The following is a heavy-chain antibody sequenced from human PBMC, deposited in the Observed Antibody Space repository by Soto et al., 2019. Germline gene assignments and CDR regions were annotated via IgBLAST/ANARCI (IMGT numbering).Heavy chain of an antibody. CDR3: ARLGGFDPTHDY. Sequence: EVQLVESGGGVVQPGGSLRLSCAASGFSFSRHWIHWVRQVPGQGLKWVSRIDNAGVGTSYADSVKGRFTMSRDNAKNTLYLQMNDLRVEDTALYFCARLGGFDPTHDYWGQGALVTVSS. D-gene: IGHD1-26*01. CDR2: IDNAGVGT. J-gene: IGHJ4*02. CDR1: GFSFSRHW. V-gene: IGHV3-74*01.